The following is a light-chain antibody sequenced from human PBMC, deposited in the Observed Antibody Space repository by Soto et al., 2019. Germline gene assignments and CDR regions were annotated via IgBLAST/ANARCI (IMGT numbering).Light chain of an antibody. V-gene: IGKV3-15*01. CDR3: QQYFLWYT. CDR1: QSVGTN. CDR2: GAT. Sequence: EIVMTQSPGTLSVSPGERVTLSCRASQSVGTNVVWLQQKPDQAPSLLIYGATTRATGVPARFSGSGSGTEFLLTTSILQSDDFAVYYCQQYFLWYTFGQGTNL. J-gene: IGKJ2*01.